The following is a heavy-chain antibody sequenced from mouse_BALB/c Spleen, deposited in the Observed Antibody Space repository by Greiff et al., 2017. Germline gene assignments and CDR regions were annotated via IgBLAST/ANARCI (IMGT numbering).Heavy chain of an antibody. CDR3: ARVGGLRSAMDY. CDR2: INSNGGST. V-gene: IGHV5-6-3*01. CDR1: GFTFSSYG. D-gene: IGHD2-4*01. J-gene: IGHJ4*01. Sequence: EVKLMESGGGLVQPGGSLKLSCAASGFTFSSYGMSWVRQTPDKRLELVATINSNGGSTYYPDSVKGRFTISRDNAKNTLYLQMSSLKSEDTAMYYCARVGGLRSAMDYWGQGTSVTVSS.